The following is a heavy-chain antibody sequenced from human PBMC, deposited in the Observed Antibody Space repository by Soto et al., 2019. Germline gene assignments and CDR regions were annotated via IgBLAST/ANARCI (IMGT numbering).Heavy chain of an antibody. Sequence: SETLSLTCTVSGGSISSSSYYWGWIRQPPGKGLEWIGSIYYSGSTYYNPSLKSRVTISVDTSKNQFSLKLSSVTAADTAVYYCARTPSFWSGYYGNWFAPWGQGTLVTVSS. CDR2: IYYSGST. D-gene: IGHD3-3*01. CDR1: GGSISSSSYY. V-gene: IGHV4-39*01. CDR3: ARTPSFWSGYYGNWFAP. J-gene: IGHJ5*02.